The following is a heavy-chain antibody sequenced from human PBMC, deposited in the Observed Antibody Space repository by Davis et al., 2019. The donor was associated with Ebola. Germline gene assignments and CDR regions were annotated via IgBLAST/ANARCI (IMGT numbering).Heavy chain of an antibody. CDR3: ARGTHMIYRPYYYYMDV. CDR1: GGSISSSSYY. J-gene: IGHJ6*03. V-gene: IGHV4-39*01. D-gene: IGHD1-7*01. CDR2: IYYSGST. Sequence: PSETLSLTCTVSGGSISSSSYYWGWIRQPPGKGLEWIGSIYYSGSTYYNPSLKSRVTISVDTSKNQFSLKLSSVTAADTAVYYCARGTHMIYRPYYYYMDVWGKGTTVTVSS.